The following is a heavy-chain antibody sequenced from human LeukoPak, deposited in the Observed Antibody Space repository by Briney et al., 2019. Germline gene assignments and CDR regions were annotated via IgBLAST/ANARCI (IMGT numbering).Heavy chain of an antibody. CDR3: ARNYGSGSYYSYYYMDV. D-gene: IGHD3-10*01. CDR2: IYYSGTT. V-gene: IGHV4-59*01. J-gene: IGHJ6*03. Sequence: SETLSLTCTVSGGSISPYYWSWIRQPPGKGLEWIGYIYYSGTTNYNPSLKSRVTISVDTSKKQVSLKLSSVTAADTAVYHCARNYGSGSYYSYYYMDVWGKGTTVTVSS. CDR1: GGSISPYY.